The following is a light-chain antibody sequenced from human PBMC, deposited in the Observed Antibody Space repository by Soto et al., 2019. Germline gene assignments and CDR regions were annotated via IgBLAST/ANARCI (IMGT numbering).Light chain of an antibody. Sequence: EIVLTQSPGTLSLSPGEGATLSCRASQSVSDNYLAWYQHKRGQSPRLLVYGASTRATGVPARFSGSGSGAEFTLSISSLQSEDFAVYYCQQYNSWPTFGGGTKVEIK. CDR3: QQYNSWPT. J-gene: IGKJ4*01. V-gene: IGKV3-15*01. CDR2: GAS. CDR1: QSVSDN.